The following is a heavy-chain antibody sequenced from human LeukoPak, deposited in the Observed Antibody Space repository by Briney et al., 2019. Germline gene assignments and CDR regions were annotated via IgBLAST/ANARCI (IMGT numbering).Heavy chain of an antibody. CDR2: IKSKTDGGTT. Sequence: GGSLRLSCAASGFTFSNAWMSWVRQAPGKGLEWVGRIKSKTDGGTTDYAAPVKGRFTISRDDSKNTLYLQMNSLKTEDTAVYYCTTDDYYDSSGYYPFGDYWGQGTLVTVSS. CDR3: TTDDYYDSSGYYPFGDY. V-gene: IGHV3-15*01. J-gene: IGHJ4*02. CDR1: GFTFSNAW. D-gene: IGHD3-22*01.